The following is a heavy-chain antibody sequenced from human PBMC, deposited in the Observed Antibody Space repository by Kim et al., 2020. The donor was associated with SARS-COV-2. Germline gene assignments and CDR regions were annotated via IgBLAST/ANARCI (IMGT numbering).Heavy chain of an antibody. V-gene: IGHV1-2*06. CDR1: GYTFTGYY. Sequence: ASVKVSCKASGYTFTGYYMHWVRQAPGQGLEWMGRINPNSGGTNYAQKFQGRVTMTRDTSISTAYMELSRLRSDDTAVYYCARARRRFGLPDGWEQLNWFDPWGQGTLVTVSS. CDR3: ARARRRFGLPDGWEQLNWFDP. D-gene: IGHD1-26*01. J-gene: IGHJ5*02. CDR2: INPNSGGT.